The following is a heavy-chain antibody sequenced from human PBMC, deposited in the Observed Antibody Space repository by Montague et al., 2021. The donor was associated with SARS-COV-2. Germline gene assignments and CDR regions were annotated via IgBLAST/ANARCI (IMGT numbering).Heavy chain of an antibody. CDR1: GDSVSHDF. Sequence: SDTLSLTCTVSGDSVSHDFWTWIRQPPGKGLEWIGYVHYSRSSSYNPSLRGRVSIAVDTPKNQFSLRLSTVTAADTAIYYCVRDPAPSGSGTFYDYWGQGTLVAVSS. V-gene: IGHV4-59*02. CDR2: VHYSRSS. CDR3: VRDPAPSGSGTFYDY. J-gene: IGHJ4*02. D-gene: IGHD1-26*01.